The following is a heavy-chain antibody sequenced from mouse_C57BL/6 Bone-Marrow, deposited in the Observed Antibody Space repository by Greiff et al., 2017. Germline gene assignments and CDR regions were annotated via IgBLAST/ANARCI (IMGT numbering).Heavy chain of an antibody. Sequence: VQLKQSGPELVKPGASVKIPCKASGYTFTDYNMDWVKQSHGKSLEWIGDINPNNGGTIYNQKFKGKATLTVDKSSSTAYMELRSLTSEDTAVYYCARGTIVTPWYFDVWGTGTTVTVSS. CDR3: ARGTIVTPWYFDV. CDR2: INPNNGGT. CDR1: GYTFTDYN. J-gene: IGHJ1*03. D-gene: IGHD2-5*01. V-gene: IGHV1-18*01.